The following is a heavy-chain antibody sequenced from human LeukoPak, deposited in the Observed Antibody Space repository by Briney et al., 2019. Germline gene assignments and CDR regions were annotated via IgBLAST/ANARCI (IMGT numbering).Heavy chain of an antibody. CDR1: GFNFSSYA. V-gene: IGHV3-23*01. D-gene: IGHD3-10*01. J-gene: IGHJ4*02. CDR3: ASWPVDDGSGSKVDY. CDR2: ISGSGGST. Sequence: GGSLRLSCAASGFNFSSYAMSWVRQAPGKGLEWLSAISGSGGSTYYADSVKGRFTISRDNSKKTLYLEMNSLRAEDTAVYYCASWPVDDGSGSKVDYWGQGTLVTVSS.